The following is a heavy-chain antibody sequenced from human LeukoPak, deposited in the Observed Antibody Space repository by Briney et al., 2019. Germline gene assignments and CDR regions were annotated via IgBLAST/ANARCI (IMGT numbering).Heavy chain of an antibody. Sequence: SETLSLTCTVSGGSISSYYWSWIRQPPGKGLEWIGYIYYSGSTNYNPSLKSRVTISVDTSKNQFSLKLSSVTAADTAVYYCARGGIQLWDYYMDVWGKGTTVTVSS. V-gene: IGHV4-59*01. CDR3: ARGGIQLWDYYMDV. D-gene: IGHD5-18*01. CDR2: IYYSGST. CDR1: GGSISSYY. J-gene: IGHJ6*03.